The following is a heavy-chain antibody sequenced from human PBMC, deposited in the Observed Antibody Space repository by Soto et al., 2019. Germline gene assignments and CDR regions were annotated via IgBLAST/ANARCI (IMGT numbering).Heavy chain of an antibody. CDR3: ARGAGYDFWSGYYTQYGMDV. Sequence: QVQLQQWGAGLLKPSETLSLTCAVYGGSFSGYYWSWIRQPPGKGLEWIGEINHSGSTNYNPSLKSRVTISVDTSKNQFSLKLSSVTAADTAVYYCARGAGYDFWSGYYTQYGMDVWGQGTTVTVSS. V-gene: IGHV4-34*01. CDR2: INHSGST. D-gene: IGHD3-3*01. J-gene: IGHJ6*02. CDR1: GGSFSGYY.